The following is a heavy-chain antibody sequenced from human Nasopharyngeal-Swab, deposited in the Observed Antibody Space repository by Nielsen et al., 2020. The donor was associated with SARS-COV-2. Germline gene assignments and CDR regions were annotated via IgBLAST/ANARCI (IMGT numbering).Heavy chain of an antibody. CDR1: GFSLSTSGMC. Sequence: SGPTLVQPTPTLTLTCTFSGFSLSTSGMCVSWIRQPPGTALEWLARIDWDDDKYYSTSLKTRLTISKDTSKNQVVLTMTNMDPVDTATYYCARTSYYGGNSGFDYWGQGTLVTVSS. CDR2: IDWDDDK. D-gene: IGHD4-23*01. V-gene: IGHV2-70*11. J-gene: IGHJ4*02. CDR3: ARTSYYGGNSGFDY.